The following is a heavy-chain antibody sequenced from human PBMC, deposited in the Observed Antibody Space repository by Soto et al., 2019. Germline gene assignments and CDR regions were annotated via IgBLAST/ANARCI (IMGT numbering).Heavy chain of an antibody. D-gene: IGHD3-22*01. V-gene: IGHV4-39*01. CDR2: MYSSGRT. Sequence: QLQLQESGPGLVKPSETLSLTCTVSAGSVSRRNYYWGWIRQPPGKGLEWIGSMYSSGRTYYNPSLKGRVPISVHTSENQFSLKLTSVTAADTAVYYCARQPYDSSGYYYGAWGQGTLVTVSS. J-gene: IGHJ5*02. CDR1: AGSVSRRNYY. CDR3: ARQPYDSSGYYYGA.